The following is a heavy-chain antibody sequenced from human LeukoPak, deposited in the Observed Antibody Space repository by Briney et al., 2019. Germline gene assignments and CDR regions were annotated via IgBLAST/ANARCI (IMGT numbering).Heavy chain of an antibody. J-gene: IGHJ4*02. CDR2: IYYSGST. V-gene: IGHV4-59*01. CDR3: ARDQSSGWYGLDY. Sequence: SETLSLTCTVSGGSISSYYWSWIRQPPGKGLEWIGYIYYSGSTNYNPSLKSRVTISVDTSKNQFSLKLSSVPAADTAVYYCARDQSSGWYGLDYWGQRTLVTVSS. CDR1: GGSISSYY. D-gene: IGHD6-19*01.